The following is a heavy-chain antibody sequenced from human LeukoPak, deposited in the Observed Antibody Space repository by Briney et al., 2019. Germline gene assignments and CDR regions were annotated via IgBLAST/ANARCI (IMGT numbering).Heavy chain of an antibody. Sequence: GGSLRLSCAASGFTLSSLAMHWVRQAPGKGLEWVSAISGSGGSTYYADSVKGRFTISRDNSKNTLYLQMNSLRAEDTAVYYCAKAITMIVVVKPHFDYWGQGTLVTVSS. D-gene: IGHD3-22*01. CDR1: GFTLSSLA. CDR2: ISGSGGST. V-gene: IGHV3-23*01. J-gene: IGHJ4*02. CDR3: AKAITMIVVVKPHFDY.